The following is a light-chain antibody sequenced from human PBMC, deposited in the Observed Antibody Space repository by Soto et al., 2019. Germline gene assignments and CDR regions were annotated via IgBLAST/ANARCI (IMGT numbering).Light chain of an antibody. Sequence: DIQMTQSPSSVSASVGDRVTITCRASQDISTWLAWYQQKPGKAPKLLIYAASSLFSGVPSRFSGSGSGTDFTLTISSLQPEDFATYYCQQADSLPLVTFGQETRLDLK. V-gene: IGKV1-12*01. CDR3: QQADSLPLVT. CDR1: QDISTW. J-gene: IGKJ5*01. CDR2: AAS.